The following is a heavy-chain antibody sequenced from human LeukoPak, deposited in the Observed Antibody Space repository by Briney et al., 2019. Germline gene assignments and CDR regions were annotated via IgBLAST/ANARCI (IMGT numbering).Heavy chain of an antibody. Sequence: SETLSLTCTVSGGSISSSSYYWGWIRQPPGKGLEWIGSIYYSGSTYYNPSLKSRVTISVDTSRNQFSLKLSSVTAADTAVYYCARYPLRITMIGGWFDPWGQGTLVTVSS. CDR1: GGSISSSSYY. CDR2: IYYSGST. V-gene: IGHV4-39*07. D-gene: IGHD3-22*01. J-gene: IGHJ5*02. CDR3: ARYPLRITMIGGWFDP.